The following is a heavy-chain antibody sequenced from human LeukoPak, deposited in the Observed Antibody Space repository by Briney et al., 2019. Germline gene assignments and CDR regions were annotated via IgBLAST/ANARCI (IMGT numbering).Heavy chain of an antibody. CDR2: ISGSGGST. V-gene: IGHV3-23*01. CDR3: ARRSGIAVAGAFDY. J-gene: IGHJ4*02. CDR1: GFTFSSYA. D-gene: IGHD6-19*01. Sequence: VSLGGSLRLSCAASGFTFSSYAMSWVRQAPGKGLEWVSVISGSGGSTFYADSLKGRFTISRDNSKNTLYLQMNSLRAEDTAVYYCARRSGIAVAGAFDYWGQGTLVTVSS.